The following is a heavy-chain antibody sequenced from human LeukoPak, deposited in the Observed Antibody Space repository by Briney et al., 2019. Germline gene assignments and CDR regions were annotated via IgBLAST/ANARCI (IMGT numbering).Heavy chain of an antibody. J-gene: IGHJ4*02. V-gene: IGHV1-46*01. CDR3: ARESGSYVFDY. D-gene: IGHD1-26*01. CDR1: GYTFTSYY. CDR2: INPRGGST. Sequence: ASVTVSCKGSGYTFTSYYMHWVGQAPGQALEWMGLINPRGGSTSYAQKFQGRVTMTRDMSTSTVYMELSSLRSEDTAVYYCARESGSYVFDYWGQGTLVTVSS.